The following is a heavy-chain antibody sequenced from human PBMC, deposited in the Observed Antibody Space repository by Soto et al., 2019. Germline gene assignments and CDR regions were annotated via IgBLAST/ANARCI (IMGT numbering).Heavy chain of an antibody. Sequence: SVKVSCKASGGTFSSYAISWVRQAPGQGLEWMGGIIPIFGTANYAQKFQGRVTITADTSTSTAYMEMRSLRSDDTAVYYCARDKRDSVVVPAAMRLAKGMDVWGQGTTVTVSS. CDR1: GGTFSSYA. J-gene: IGHJ6*02. CDR2: IIPIFGTA. D-gene: IGHD2-2*01. V-gene: IGHV1-69*06. CDR3: ARDKRDSVVVPAAMRLAKGMDV.